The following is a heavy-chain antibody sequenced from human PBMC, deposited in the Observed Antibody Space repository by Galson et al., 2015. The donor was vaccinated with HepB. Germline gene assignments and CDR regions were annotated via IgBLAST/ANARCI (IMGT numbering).Heavy chain of an antibody. D-gene: IGHD3-10*01. CDR2: IYYSGST. CDR3: ARSRITMVRGVMDLPWWFDP. V-gene: IGHV4-59*01. CDR1: GGSISSYY. J-gene: IGHJ5*02. Sequence: ETLSLTCTVSGGSISSYYWSWIRQPPGKGLEWIGYIYYSGSTNYNPSLKSRVTISVDTSKNQFSLKLSSVTAADTAVYYCARSRITMVRGVMDLPWWFDPWGQGTLVTVSS.